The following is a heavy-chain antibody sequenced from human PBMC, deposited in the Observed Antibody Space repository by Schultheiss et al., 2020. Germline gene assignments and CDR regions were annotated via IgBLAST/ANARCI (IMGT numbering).Heavy chain of an antibody. CDR1: GGTFSSYA. CDR3: ARSYYDILTGYPIYYYYGMDV. D-gene: IGHD3-9*01. J-gene: IGHJ6*02. CDR2: IIPIFGTA. Sequence: SVKVSCKASGGTFSSYAISWVRQAPGQGLEWMGGIIPIFGTANYAQKFQGRVTITADESTSTAYMELSSLRSEDTAVYYCARSYYDILTGYPIYYYYGMDVWGQGTTVTVSS. V-gene: IGHV1-69*13.